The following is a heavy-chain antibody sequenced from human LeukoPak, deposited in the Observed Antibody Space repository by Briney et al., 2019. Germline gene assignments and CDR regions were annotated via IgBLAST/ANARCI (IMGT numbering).Heavy chain of an antibody. Sequence: GGSLRLSCAASGFTFDGYAMRWVRQAPGKGLEWVSGISWNSGSIGYADSVKGRFTISRDNAKNSLYLQMNSLRAEDTALYYCALCNETRDWFDPWGQGTLVTVSS. CDR3: ALCNETRDWFDP. CDR1: GFTFDGYA. V-gene: IGHV3-9*01. CDR2: ISWNSGSI. J-gene: IGHJ5*02.